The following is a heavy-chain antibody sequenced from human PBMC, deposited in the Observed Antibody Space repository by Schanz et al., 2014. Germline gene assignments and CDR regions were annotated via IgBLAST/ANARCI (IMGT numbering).Heavy chain of an antibody. V-gene: IGHV3-11*01. CDR1: GFTFSDYY. J-gene: IGHJ6*02. Sequence: QVQLVESGGGLVKPGGSLRLSCAASGFTFSDYYMNWIRQAPGKGLEWVSYISNSGYTIYYADSVKGRFTISRDNAKNSLYLQMNSLRAGDPAVYYCVRAPPPYSSSPYYWYYGMDVWGQGTTVTVSS. CDR2: ISNSGYTI. D-gene: IGHD6-6*01. CDR3: VRAPPPYSSSPYYWYYGMDV.